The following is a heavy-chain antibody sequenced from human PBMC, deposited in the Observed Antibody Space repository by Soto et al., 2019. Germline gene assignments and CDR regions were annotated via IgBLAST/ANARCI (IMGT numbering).Heavy chain of an antibody. J-gene: IGHJ5*02. D-gene: IGHD2-15*01. CDR2: IFPDDSDT. CDR3: ARKGKNSRGQYWLDP. V-gene: IGHV5-51*01. CDR1: GFTFTSYW. Sequence: PGASLKISCKGSGFTFTSYWIAWVRQMPGKGLEWMGIIFPDDSDTRYSPSFQGQVTISADKSISTAYLQWSSLKASDTAMYYCARKGKNSRGQYWLDPWGQGTLVTVSS.